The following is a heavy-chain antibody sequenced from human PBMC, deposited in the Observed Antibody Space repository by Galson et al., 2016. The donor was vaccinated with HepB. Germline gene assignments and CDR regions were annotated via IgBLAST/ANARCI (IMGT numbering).Heavy chain of an antibody. D-gene: IGHD1-14*01. CDR2: IIPLLGTA. Sequence: SVKVSCKASGGTFSSNALSWVRQAPGQGFEWMGGIIPLLGTANYAQKFQGRVTMTADKSTNTAYMELSGLRSEDTAVYYCARDPEKFKVNHYYYYTMDVWGQGTTVTVTS. CDR1: GGTFSSNA. V-gene: IGHV1-69*06. CDR3: ARDPEKFKVNHYYYYTMDV. J-gene: IGHJ6*02.